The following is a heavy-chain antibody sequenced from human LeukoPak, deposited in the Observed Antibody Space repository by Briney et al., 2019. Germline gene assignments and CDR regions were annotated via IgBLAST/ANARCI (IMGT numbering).Heavy chain of an antibody. CDR2: IIPIFGTA. Sequence: SVKVSCKASGGTFSSYAISWVRQAPGQGLEWMGGIIPIFGTANYAQKLQGRVTITADESTSTAYMELSSLRSEDTAVYYCARGREKQQLYFDYWGQGTLVTVSS. CDR3: ARGREKQQLYFDY. V-gene: IGHV1-69*13. CDR1: GGTFSSYA. J-gene: IGHJ4*02. D-gene: IGHD6-13*01.